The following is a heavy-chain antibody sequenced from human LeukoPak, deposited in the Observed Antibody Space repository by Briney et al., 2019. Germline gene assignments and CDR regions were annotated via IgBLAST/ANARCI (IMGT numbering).Heavy chain of an antibody. Sequence: PGGSLRLSCAASGFTFSSYAMSWVRQAPGNRLEWVSAISASGGSTYYADSVKGRFTISRDNSQNTLYLQVNSLRAEDTAVYYCAKGLVPAAIRVVDYWGQGTLVTVSS. CDR3: AKGLVPAAIRVVDY. D-gene: IGHD2-2*01. V-gene: IGHV3-23*01. J-gene: IGHJ4*02. CDR2: ISASGGST. CDR1: GFTFSSYA.